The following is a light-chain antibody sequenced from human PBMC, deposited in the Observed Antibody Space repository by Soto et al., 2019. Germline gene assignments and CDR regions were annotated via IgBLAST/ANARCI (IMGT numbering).Light chain of an antibody. V-gene: IGLV2-14*01. Sequence: QSALTQPASVSGSPGQSITISCTGTSSDVGGYNYVSWYQQHPGIAPKLMIYDVSNRPSGVSNRFSGSKSGNTASLTISGLQAEDVAVCYCSSYTSSSTLVVVGGGTKLTV. CDR2: DVS. CDR3: SSYTSSSTLVV. J-gene: IGLJ2*01. CDR1: SSDVGGYNY.